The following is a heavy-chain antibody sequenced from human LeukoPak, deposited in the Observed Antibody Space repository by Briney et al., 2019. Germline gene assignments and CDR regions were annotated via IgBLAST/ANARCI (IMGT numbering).Heavy chain of an antibody. J-gene: IGHJ4*02. CDR1: GGSITSYY. CDR3: ARWSSTWSIFDY. CDR2: IYYSGST. Sequence: SETLSLTCTVSGGSITSYYWSWLRQPPGKGLEWIGYIYYSGSTNYNPSLKSRVTISVDTSKSQFSLKLSSVTAADTAVYYCARWSSTWSIFDYWGQGTLVAVSS. D-gene: IGHD6-13*01. V-gene: IGHV4-59*08.